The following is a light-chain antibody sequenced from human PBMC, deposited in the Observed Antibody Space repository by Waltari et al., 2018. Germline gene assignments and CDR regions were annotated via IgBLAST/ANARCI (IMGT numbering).Light chain of an antibody. CDR3: CSYAGSYIFTV. V-gene: IGLV2-11*01. CDR1: SSDVGGYNY. CDR2: DVS. J-gene: IGLJ3*02. Sequence: QSALTQPRSVSGSPGQSVTISCTGTSSDVGGYNYVSWHQQHPGKAPKVIIYDVSTRPAGVADRFSGSKSGNTSSVTMSGLEAVDEAEYYGCSYAGSYIFTVFGGGTKLTVL.